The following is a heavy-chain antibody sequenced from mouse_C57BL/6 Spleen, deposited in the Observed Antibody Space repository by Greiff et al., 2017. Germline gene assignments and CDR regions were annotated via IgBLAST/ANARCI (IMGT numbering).Heavy chain of an antibody. D-gene: IGHD1-1*01. J-gene: IGHJ2*01. CDR1: GYTFTDYY. Sequence: VQLQQSGPVLVKPGASVKMSCKASGYTFTDYYMNWVKQSHGKSLEWIGVINPYNGGTSYNQKFKGKATLTVDKSSSTAYMELNSLTSEDSAVYYCARVERSYGKFDYWGQGTTLTVSS. V-gene: IGHV1-19*01. CDR2: INPYNGGT. CDR3: ARVERSYGKFDY.